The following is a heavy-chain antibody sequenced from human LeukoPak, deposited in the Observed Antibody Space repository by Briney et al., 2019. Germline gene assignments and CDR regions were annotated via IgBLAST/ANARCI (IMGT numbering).Heavy chain of an antibody. V-gene: IGHV3-21*01. CDR1: GFTFTTYT. D-gene: IGHD4-17*01. Sequence: KTGGSLRLSCAASGFTFTTYTINWVRQAPGKGLECVSSISSSGDYIYYADSVKGRFTISRDNAKNSLYLQMNNLRAEDTAVYYCARGRYGDYAFDYWGQGTLLTVSS. CDR2: ISSSGDYI. CDR3: ARGRYGDYAFDY. J-gene: IGHJ4*02.